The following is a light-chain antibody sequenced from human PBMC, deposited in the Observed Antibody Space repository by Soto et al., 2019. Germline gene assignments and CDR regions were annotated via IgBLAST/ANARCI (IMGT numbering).Light chain of an antibody. J-gene: IGKJ5*01. CDR2: DAS. CDR1: QSVSSY. CDR3: QQRSNWPIP. V-gene: IGKV3-11*01. Sequence: EIVVTQSPATLSLSPGERATLSCRASQSVSSYLAWYQQKPGQAPRLLIYDASNRATGIPARFSGSGSGTDFTLTISSLEPEDFAVYYCQQRSNWPIPFGQGTRLEIK.